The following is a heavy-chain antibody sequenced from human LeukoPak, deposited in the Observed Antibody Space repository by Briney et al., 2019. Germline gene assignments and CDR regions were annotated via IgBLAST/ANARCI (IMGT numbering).Heavy chain of an antibody. CDR2: INHSGST. J-gene: IGHJ4*02. CDR3: ARDRGTGPFDY. D-gene: IGHD1/OR15-1a*01. CDR1: GGSFSGYY. Sequence: SETLSLTCAVYGGSFSGYYWSWIRQPPGKGLEWIGEINHSGSTNYNPSLKSRVTMSVDTSKNQFSLKLSSVTAADTAVYYCARDRGTGPFDYWGQGTLVTVSS. V-gene: IGHV4-34*01.